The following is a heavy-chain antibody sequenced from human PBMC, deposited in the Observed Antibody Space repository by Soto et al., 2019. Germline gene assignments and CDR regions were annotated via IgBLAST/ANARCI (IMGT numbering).Heavy chain of an antibody. CDR3: AKGGAVYGLLTHDY. CDR1: GFTFRDYA. Sequence: EVQLLESGGGLEQPGGSLRHSCAASGFTFRDYAMSWVRQAPGKGLEWVTTITGSSSNLYYSDSVKGRFAISRDNSKNTLYLQMDSLTAEDTAVYYCAKGGAVYGLLTHDYWGQGTLVTASS. CDR2: ITGSSSNL. D-gene: IGHD3-9*01. V-gene: IGHV3-23*01. J-gene: IGHJ4*02.